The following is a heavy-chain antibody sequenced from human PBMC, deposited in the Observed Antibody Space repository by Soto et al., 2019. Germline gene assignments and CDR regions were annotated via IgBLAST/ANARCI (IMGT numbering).Heavy chain of an antibody. J-gene: IGHJ4*02. V-gene: IGHV1-69*01. CDR1: GGTFSNYA. CDR2: IIPIFVTA. Sequence: QVQLVQSGAEVKKPGSSVQVSCKASGGTFSNYALNWVRQAPGPGLEWMGGIIPIFVTANYAQKFQGRVTITADESTSTVYLDLSSLRSEDTAVYYCARPVEMATISRSYLFYWGQGTLVTFSS. CDR3: ARPVEMATISRSYLFY. D-gene: IGHD5-12*01.